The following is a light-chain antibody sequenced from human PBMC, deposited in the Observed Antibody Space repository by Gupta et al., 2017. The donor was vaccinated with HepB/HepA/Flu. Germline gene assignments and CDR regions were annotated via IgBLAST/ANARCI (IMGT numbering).Light chain of an antibody. CDR2: GTS. CDR1: QSVSSSY. CDR3: QQYGSSPLT. Sequence: EIVLTQSPGTLSLSPGERATLSCRASQSVSSSYLAWYQLKPGQAPRLLIYGTSSRATGIPDRFSGSGSGTDFTLSISRLEPEDFAVYYCQQYGSSPLTFGGGAKVEIK. J-gene: IGKJ4*01. V-gene: IGKV3-20*01.